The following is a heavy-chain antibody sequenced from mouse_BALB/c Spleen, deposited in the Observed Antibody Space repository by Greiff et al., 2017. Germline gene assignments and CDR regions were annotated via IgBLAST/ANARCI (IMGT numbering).Heavy chain of an antibody. CDR3: ARRSPIWDAMDY. CDR1: GFTFSSNA. Sequence: EVQVVESGGGLVKPGGSLKLSCAASGFTFSSNAMSWVRQTPEKRLEWVASISSGGSTYYPDSVKGRFTISRDNARNILYLQMSSLRSEDTAMYYCARRSPIWDAMDYWGQGTSVTVSS. J-gene: IGHJ4*01. D-gene: IGHD4-1*01. V-gene: IGHV5-6-5*01. CDR2: ISSGGST.